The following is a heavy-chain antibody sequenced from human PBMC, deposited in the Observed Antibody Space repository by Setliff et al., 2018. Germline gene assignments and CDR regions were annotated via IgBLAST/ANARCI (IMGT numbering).Heavy chain of an antibody. V-gene: IGHV4-61*02. D-gene: IGHD6-13*01. Sequence: PSETLSLTCTVSGGSISSGSYYWSWIRQPAGKGLEWIGRTFTSGSTNYNPSLKSRVTISVETSKNQFSLKLSSVTAADTAVYYCARAAGYSSSWYHYYYGMDVWG. CDR2: TFTSGST. J-gene: IGHJ6*01. CDR3: ARAAGYSSSWYHYYYGMDV. CDR1: GGSISSGSYY.